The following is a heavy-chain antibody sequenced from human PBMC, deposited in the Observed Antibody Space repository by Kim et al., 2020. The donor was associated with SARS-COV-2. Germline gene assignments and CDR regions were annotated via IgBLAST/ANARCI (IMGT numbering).Heavy chain of an antibody. Sequence: GGSLRLSCAASGFTFTSYAMSWVRQAPGKGLEWVSVIYNGDTRTSYADSVKGRFTISRDNSKNTLYLQMNNLRADATAVYFCAKGHGLPTCDSWGEGTLVTVSS. CDR1: GFTFTSYA. CDR3: AKGHGLPTCDS. CDR2: IYNGDTRT. J-gene: IGHJ4*02. V-gene: IGHV3-23*03.